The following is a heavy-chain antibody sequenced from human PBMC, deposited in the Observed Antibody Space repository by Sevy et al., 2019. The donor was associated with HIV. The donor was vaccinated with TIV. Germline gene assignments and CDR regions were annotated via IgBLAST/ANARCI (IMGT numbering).Heavy chain of an antibody. J-gene: IGHJ6*02. D-gene: IGHD2-15*01. Sequence: GGCLRLSCAASGFTFSSYWMHWVRQAPGKGLVRVSRINSDGSSTSYADSVKGRFTISRDNAKNTLYLQMNSLRAEDTDVYYCARDGLAAERTYYYYGMDVWGQGTTVIVSS. CDR3: ARDGLAAERTYYYYGMDV. CDR2: INSDGSST. CDR1: GFTFSSYW. V-gene: IGHV3-74*01.